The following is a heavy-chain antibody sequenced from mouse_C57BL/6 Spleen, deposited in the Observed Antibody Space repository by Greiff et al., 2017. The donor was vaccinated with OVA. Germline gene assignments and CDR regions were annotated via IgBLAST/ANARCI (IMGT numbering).Heavy chain of an antibody. V-gene: IGHV5-4*01. CDR1: GFTFSSYA. CDR3: AREITTVVATGYFDY. D-gene: IGHD1-1*01. Sequence: EVKLMESGGGLVKPGGSLKLSCAASGFTFSSYAMSWVRQTPEKRLEWVATISDGGSYTYYPDNVKGRFTISRDNAKNNLYLQMSHLKSEDTAMYDCAREITTVVATGYFDYWGQGTTLTVSS. J-gene: IGHJ2*01. CDR2: ISDGGSYT.